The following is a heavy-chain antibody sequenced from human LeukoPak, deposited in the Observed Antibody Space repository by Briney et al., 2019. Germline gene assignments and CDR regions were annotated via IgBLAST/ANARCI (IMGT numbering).Heavy chain of an antibody. D-gene: IGHD2-2*01. CDR2: ISAYNGNT. V-gene: IGHV1-18*01. J-gene: IGHJ6*03. Sequence: SVKVSCKASGYTFTSYGISWVRQAPGQGLEWMGWISAYNGNTNYAQKLQGRVTMTTDTSTSTAYMELRSLRSDDTAVYYCARAGYCSSTSCYRYYYYYYYYMDVWGKGTTVTVSS. CDR1: GYTFTSYG. CDR3: ARAGYCSSTSCYRYYYYYYYYMDV.